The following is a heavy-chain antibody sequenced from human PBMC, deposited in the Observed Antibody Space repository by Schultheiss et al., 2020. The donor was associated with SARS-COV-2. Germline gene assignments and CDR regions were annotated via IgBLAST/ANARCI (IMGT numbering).Heavy chain of an antibody. V-gene: IGHV1-2*02. CDR2: INPNSGGT. CDR1: GYSFTGYY. CDR3: ARGLRYFDWLSPFDY. Sequence: ASVKVSCKASGYSFTGYYMHWVRQAPGQGLEWMGWINPNSGGTNYAQKFQGRVTMTRDTSISTAYMELSRLTSDDTAVYYCARGLRYFDWLSPFDYWGQGTLVTVSS. J-gene: IGHJ4*02. D-gene: IGHD3-9*01.